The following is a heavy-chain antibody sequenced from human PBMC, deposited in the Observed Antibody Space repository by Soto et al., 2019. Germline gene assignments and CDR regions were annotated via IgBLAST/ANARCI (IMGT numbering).Heavy chain of an antibody. V-gene: IGHV1-69*14. D-gene: IGHD4-17*01. J-gene: IGHJ3*02. CDR2: ILPIFGTA. CDR3: ARGHEYGGNSNAFDI. CDR1: GGTFSTSS. Sequence: QVQLVQSGAEVKKPGSSVKVSCKASGGTFSTSSIYWVRQAPVQRPEWMGNILPIFGTADYAQKFQSRVKITADKSTHTAYMELRSLLSEDTDVYYCARGHEYGGNSNAFDIWGQGTVVTVSS.